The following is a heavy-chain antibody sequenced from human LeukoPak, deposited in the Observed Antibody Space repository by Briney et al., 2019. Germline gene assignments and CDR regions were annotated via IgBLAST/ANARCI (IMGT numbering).Heavy chain of an antibody. Sequence: SETLSLTCTVSGGSISSYYWSWIRQPPGKGLEWIGYIYYSGSTNYNPSLKSRVTISVETSKNEFSLKLRSVTAADTAVYYCARVSFSMVRGVIPGYFDYWGQGTLVTVSS. J-gene: IGHJ4*02. CDR3: ARVSFSMVRGVIPGYFDY. D-gene: IGHD3-10*01. CDR1: GGSISSYY. CDR2: IYYSGST. V-gene: IGHV4-59*01.